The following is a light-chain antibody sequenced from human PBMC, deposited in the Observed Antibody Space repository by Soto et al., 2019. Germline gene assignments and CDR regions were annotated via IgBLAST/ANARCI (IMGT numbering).Light chain of an antibody. CDR2: GAS. CDR1: QSVSSN. Sequence: EIVMTQSPATLSVSPGERATLSCRASQSVSSNLAWYQLKPGQAPRLLIYGASTRATGIPARFSGSGSGTEFTLTISSLQSEDFAVYYCQQYNNWPVFGGGTKVEIK. V-gene: IGKV3-15*01. CDR3: QQYNNWPV. J-gene: IGKJ4*01.